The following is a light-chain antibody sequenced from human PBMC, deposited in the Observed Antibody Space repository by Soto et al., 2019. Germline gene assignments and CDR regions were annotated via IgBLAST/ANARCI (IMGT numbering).Light chain of an antibody. V-gene: IGLV2-23*01. Sequence: QSALTQPASVSGSPGQSITISCTGTSSSVGSYNLVSWYQHHPDKAPKLIIYEGSKRPSGVSNRFSGSKSGNTASLTISWLQAEDEADYYCCSYAGSSMPWVFGGGTKLTVL. CDR3: CSYAGSSMPWV. CDR1: SSSVGSYNL. J-gene: IGLJ3*02. CDR2: EGS.